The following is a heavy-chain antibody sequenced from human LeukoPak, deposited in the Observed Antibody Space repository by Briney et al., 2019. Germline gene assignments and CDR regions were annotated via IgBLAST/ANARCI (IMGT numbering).Heavy chain of an antibody. J-gene: IGHJ6*03. CDR3: ARGGPPGYYYDYYMDV. CDR1: GGSFSGYY. CDR2: INHSGST. Sequence: SETLSLTCAVYGGSFSGYYWSWIRQSPGKGLEWIGEINHSGSTNDNPSLKSRVTISVDTSKNQFSLKLRSVTAADTAVYYCARGGPPGYYYDYYMDVWGKGTTVTISS. V-gene: IGHV4-34*01.